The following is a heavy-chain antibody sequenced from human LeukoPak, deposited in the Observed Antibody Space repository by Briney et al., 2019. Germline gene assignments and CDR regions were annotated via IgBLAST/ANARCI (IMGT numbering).Heavy chain of an antibody. J-gene: IGHJ4*02. CDR1: GFTINNNY. Sequence: GGSLRLSCAASGFTINNNYMNWARQAPGKGLEWVSVIYSGGNKYYADSVKGRFTISRNNSKNTLYLQMNSLRAEDTAIYYCARSWDARLNFDYWCQGTLVTVSS. CDR3: ARSWDARLNFDY. V-gene: IGHV3-66*02. CDR2: IYSGGNK. D-gene: IGHD1-26*01.